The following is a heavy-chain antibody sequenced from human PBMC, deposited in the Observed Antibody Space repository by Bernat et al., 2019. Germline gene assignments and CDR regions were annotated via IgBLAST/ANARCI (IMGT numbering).Heavy chain of an antibody. J-gene: IGHJ4*02. V-gene: IGHV3-33*06. CDR3: AKFNDFWSGPYSN. Sequence: QVQLVESGGGVVQPGRSLRLSCAASGFTFSSYGMHWVRQAPGKGLEWVAVIWYDGSNKYYADSVKGRFTISRDNSKNTLYLQMNSLRAEDTAVYYCAKFNDFWSGPYSNWGQGTLVTVSS. CDR1: GFTFSSYG. D-gene: IGHD3-3*01. CDR2: IWYDGSNK.